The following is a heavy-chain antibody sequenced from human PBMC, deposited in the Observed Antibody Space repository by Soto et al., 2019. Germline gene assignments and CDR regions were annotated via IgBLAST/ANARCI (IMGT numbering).Heavy chain of an antibody. CDR1: GFPFSGYA. J-gene: IGHJ4*02. Sequence: PGGSLRLSCAASGFPFSGYAMSWVRQAPGKGLEWVSIISGSSGNTYYTDSVRGRFTISRDNSKNRVYLQMNSLRAEDTAIYYCAKNEGGPDYEVLTGYPSDHWGQGTLVTVSS. CDR2: ISGSSGNT. V-gene: IGHV3-23*01. D-gene: IGHD3-9*01. CDR3: AKNEGGPDYEVLTGYPSDH.